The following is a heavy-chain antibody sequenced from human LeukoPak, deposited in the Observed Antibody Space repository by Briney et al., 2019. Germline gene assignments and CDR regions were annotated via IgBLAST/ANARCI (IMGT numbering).Heavy chain of an antibody. CDR2: INPNSGDT. J-gene: IGHJ4*02. CDR3: ARDYCSSTSCLFDY. V-gene: IGHV1-2*06. D-gene: IGHD2-2*01. CDR1: GYTFTGYH. Sequence: ASVKVSCKASGYTFTGYHMHWVRQAPGQGLEWMGRINPNSGDTNCAQKFQGSVTMTRDTSISTAYMELSRLRSDDTAVYYCARDYCSSTSCLFDYWGQGTLVTVSS.